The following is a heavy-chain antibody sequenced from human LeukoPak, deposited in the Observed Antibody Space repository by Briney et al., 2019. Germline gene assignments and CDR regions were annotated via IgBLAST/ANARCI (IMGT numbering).Heavy chain of an antibody. CDR2: ISSSSGYI. CDR3: ARGSSVDTAMATD. D-gene: IGHD5-18*01. CDR1: GFTFNSYS. Sequence: PGGSLRLSCAASGFTFNSYSMNWVRQAPGKGLEWVSSISSSSGYIYYADSVKGRFTISRDNAKNSLYLQMNSLRAEDTAVYYCARGSSVDTAMATDWGQGTLVTVSS. J-gene: IGHJ4*02. V-gene: IGHV3-21*01.